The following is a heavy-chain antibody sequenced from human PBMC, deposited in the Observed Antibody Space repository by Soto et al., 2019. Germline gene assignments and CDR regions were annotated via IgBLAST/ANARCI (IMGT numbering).Heavy chain of an antibody. D-gene: IGHD6-19*01. CDR2: IKQDGSEK. CDR3: ARVYPGSGWPYHYYGMDV. V-gene: IGHV3-7*01. J-gene: IGHJ6*02. CDR1: GFTFSSYW. Sequence: EVQLVESGGGLVQPGGSLRLSCVASGFTFSSYWMSWVRQAPGKGLEWVANIKQDGSEKYYVDSVKDRFTISRDNAKNSLYLQMNRLRAKDSAVYYCARVYPGSGWPYHYYGMDVWGQGTKVTVSS.